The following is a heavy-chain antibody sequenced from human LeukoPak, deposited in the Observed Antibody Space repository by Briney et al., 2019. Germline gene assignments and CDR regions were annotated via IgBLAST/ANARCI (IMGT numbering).Heavy chain of an antibody. V-gene: IGHV1-8*01. CDR1: GYTFISYD. CDR3: ARDGSGSYYLPIYYYYYGMDV. Sequence: ASVKVSCKASGYTFISYDINWVRQATGQGLEWMGWMSPNSGNTGYAQKFQGRITMTKSTSISTAYMELSDLESEDTAVYYCARDGSGSYYLPIYYYYYGMDVWGQGTTVTVSS. J-gene: IGHJ6*02. D-gene: IGHD3-10*01. CDR2: MSPNSGNT.